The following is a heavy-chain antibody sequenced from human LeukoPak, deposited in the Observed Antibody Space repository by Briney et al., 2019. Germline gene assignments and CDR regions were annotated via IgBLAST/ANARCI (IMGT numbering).Heavy chain of an antibody. CDR1: GFTFSDYY. D-gene: IGHD3-22*01. J-gene: IGHJ4*02. CDR2: ISSSGSTI. CDR3: AKDSYDSSGSRYDY. Sequence: GGSLRLSCAASGFTFSDYYMSWIRQAAGKGLEWVSYISSSGSTIYYADSVKGRFTISRDNAKNSLYLQMNSLRAEDTAVYYCAKDSYDSSGSRYDYWGQGTLVTVSS. V-gene: IGHV3-11*01.